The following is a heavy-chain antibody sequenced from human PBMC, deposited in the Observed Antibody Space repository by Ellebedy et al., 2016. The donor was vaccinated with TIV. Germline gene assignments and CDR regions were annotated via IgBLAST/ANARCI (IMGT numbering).Heavy chain of an antibody. D-gene: IGHD4-17*01. J-gene: IGHJ3*02. CDR3: ATDGSYGDYRSPTHAFVM. CDR1: GFSFSSYW. CDR2: INQDGSQR. V-gene: IGHV3-7*01. Sequence: GESLKISCAASGFSFSSYWMTWVRQAPGKGLEWVANINQDGSQRYYVESVRGRFTISRDNAKNSLYLHMNSLRDEDTAVYYCATDGSYGDYRSPTHAFVMWGQGTMVAVSS.